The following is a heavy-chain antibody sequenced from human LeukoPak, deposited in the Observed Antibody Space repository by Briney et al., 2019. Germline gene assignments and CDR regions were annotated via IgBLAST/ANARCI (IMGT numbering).Heavy chain of an antibody. V-gene: IGHV3-21*01. CDR3: AREDPRGSGFDY. CDR2: ISSSSSYI. D-gene: IGHD2-15*01. Sequence: PGGSLRLSCAASGFTFSSYSMNWVRQAPGKGLEWVSSISSSSSYIYYADSVKGRFTVSRENAKNSLYLQMNSLRAGDTAVYYCAREDPRGSGFDYWGQGTLVTVSS. J-gene: IGHJ4*02. CDR1: GFTFSSYS.